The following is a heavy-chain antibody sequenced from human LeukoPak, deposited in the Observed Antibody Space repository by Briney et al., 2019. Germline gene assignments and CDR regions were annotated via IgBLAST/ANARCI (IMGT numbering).Heavy chain of an antibody. J-gene: IGHJ4*02. CDR3: AKGDSSDWYDSPFDY. Sequence: GGSLRLSCAASGFTFRSFAVSWVRQAPGQGLEWVSAISGSGDSTYYADSVQGRFTISRDNSKNTLYVEMNSLRADDTAVYYCAKGDSSDWYDSPFDYWGQGTLVTVSS. D-gene: IGHD6-19*01. V-gene: IGHV3-23*01. CDR1: GFTFRSFA. CDR2: ISGSGDST.